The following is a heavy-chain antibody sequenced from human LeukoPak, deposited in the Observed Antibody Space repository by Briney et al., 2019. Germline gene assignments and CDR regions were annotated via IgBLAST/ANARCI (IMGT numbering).Heavy chain of an antibody. D-gene: IGHD1-1*01. J-gene: IGHJ4*02. CDR1: GGSISSKY. Sequence: SETLSLTCTVSGGSISSKYWSWIRRPPGKGLEWIGHVHYSGSTNYNPSLKSRVTMSLDTSKHQLSLKLRSVTAADTAVYYCAGDSHNWAGIGYWGQGTLVTVSS. CDR2: VHYSGST. V-gene: IGHV4-59*01. CDR3: AGDSHNWAGIGY.